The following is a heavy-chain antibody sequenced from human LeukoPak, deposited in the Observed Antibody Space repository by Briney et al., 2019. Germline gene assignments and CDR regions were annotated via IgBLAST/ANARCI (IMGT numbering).Heavy chain of an antibody. CDR1: GYTFTGYY. V-gene: IGHV1-2*02. J-gene: IGHJ4*02. D-gene: IGHD2-2*01. CDR3: ASWGGYCSSTSCYYFDY. Sequence: ASVTVSCKASGYTFTGYYMHWVRQAPGQGLEWMGWINPNSGGTNYAQKFQGRVTMTRDTSISTAYMELSRLRSDDTAVYYCASWGGYCSSTSCYYFDYWGQGTLVTVSS. CDR2: INPNSGGT.